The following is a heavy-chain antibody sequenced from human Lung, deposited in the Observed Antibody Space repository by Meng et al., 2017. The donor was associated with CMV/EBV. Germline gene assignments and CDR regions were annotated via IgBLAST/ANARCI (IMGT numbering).Heavy chain of an antibody. V-gene: IGHV3-21*01. CDR2: ISSSGTYI. Sequence: GSLSLXCAVSGFTFSSHSMNWVRQAPGKGLEWVSSISSSGTYIYYADSVKGRFTSSRDNAQHSLYLQMNSLRAEDTAVYYCARDVSPRSSAYFAIYYFYALDVWGQGTXVTVSS. J-gene: IGHJ6*02. CDR3: ARDVSPRSSAYFAIYYFYALDV. D-gene: IGHD2-21*01. CDR1: GFTFSSHS.